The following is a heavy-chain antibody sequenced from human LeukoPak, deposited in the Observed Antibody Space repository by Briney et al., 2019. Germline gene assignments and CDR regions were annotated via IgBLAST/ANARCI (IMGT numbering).Heavy chain of an antibody. J-gene: IGHJ4*02. V-gene: IGHV3-74*01. Sequence: GGSLRLSRAASGFTFSSYWMHWVRQAPGKGLVWVSRINSDGTSTSYADSVKGRFTISRDNAKNTLYLQMNSLRAEDTAVYYCARDRGSGSYFDYWGQGTLVTVSS. CDR2: INSDGTST. CDR1: GFTFSSYW. D-gene: IGHD3-10*01. CDR3: ARDRGSGSYFDY.